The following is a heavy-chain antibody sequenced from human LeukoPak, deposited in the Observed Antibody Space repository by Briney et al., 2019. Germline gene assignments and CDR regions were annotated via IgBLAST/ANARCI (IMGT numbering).Heavy chain of an antibody. Sequence: SETLSLTCTDSGGSISSYYWSWIRQPPGKGLEWIGYIYYSGSTNYNPSLKSRVTISVDTSKNQFSLKLSSVTAADTAAYYCARVSLGRGIFGVLPDYWGQGTLVTVSS. CDR1: GGSISSYY. D-gene: IGHD3-3*01. J-gene: IGHJ4*02. V-gene: IGHV4-59*01. CDR2: IYYSGST. CDR3: ARVSLGRGIFGVLPDY.